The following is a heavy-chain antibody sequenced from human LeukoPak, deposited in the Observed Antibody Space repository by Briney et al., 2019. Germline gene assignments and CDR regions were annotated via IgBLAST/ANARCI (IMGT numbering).Heavy chain of an antibody. D-gene: IGHD5-12*01. CDR1: GFTFSNAW. J-gene: IGHJ4*02. CDR2: IKSKTDGGTT. Sequence: PGGSLRLSCAASGFTFSNAWMSWVRQAPGKGLEWVGRIKSKTDGGTTDYAAPVKGRFTISRDDSKNTLYLQMNSLKTEDTAVYYCTSQYSGYDSLGYWGQGTLVTVSS. CDR3: TSQYSGYDSLGY. V-gene: IGHV3-15*01.